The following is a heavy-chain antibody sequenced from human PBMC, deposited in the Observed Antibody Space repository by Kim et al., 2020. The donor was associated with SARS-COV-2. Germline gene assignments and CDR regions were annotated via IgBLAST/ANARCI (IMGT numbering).Heavy chain of an antibody. Sequence: GGSLRLSCAASGFTFSNAWMSWVRQAPGKGLEWVGRIKSKTDGGTTDYAAPVKGRFTISRDDSKNTLYLQMNSRKTEDTAVYYCTTDNPSELRAYCNYYGMDVWGQGTTVTVSS. CDR1: GFTFSNAW. D-gene: IGHD1-26*01. V-gene: IGHV3-15*01. CDR2: IKSKTDGGTT. J-gene: IGHJ6*02. CDR3: TTDNPSELRAYCNYYGMDV.